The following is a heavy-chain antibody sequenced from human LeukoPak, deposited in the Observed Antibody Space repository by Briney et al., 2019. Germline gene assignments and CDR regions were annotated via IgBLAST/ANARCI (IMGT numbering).Heavy chain of an antibody. D-gene: IGHD2/OR15-2a*01. CDR2: ISSNGGNT. Sequence: GGSLRLSCSASGFTFSSYAMHWVRQAPGKGLEYVSAISSNGGNTYYADSMKGRFTISRDNSKNTLYLQMNSLRVEDTAVYYCAQDRARSTLPLYYFDYWGQGPLVTVSS. CDR1: GFTFSSYA. V-gene: IGHV3-64*04. J-gene: IGHJ4*02. CDR3: AQDRARSTLPLYYFDY.